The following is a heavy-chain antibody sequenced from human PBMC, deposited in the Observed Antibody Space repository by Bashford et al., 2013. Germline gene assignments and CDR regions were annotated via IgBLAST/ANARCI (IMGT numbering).Heavy chain of an antibody. CDR3: ATDRKFYYGTEAYYNPGWFDP. J-gene: IGHJ5*02. V-gene: IGHV1-2*02. D-gene: IGHD3-10*01. Sequence: VASVKVSCKASGYTFTSYYMHWVRQAPGQGLEWMGWINPNSGGTNCTHKLQGRVTMTRDTSTSTAYMELNGLTSDDTAVYYCATDRKFYYGTEAYYNPGWFDPWGQGTLVTVSS. CDR1: GYTFTSYY. CDR2: INPNSGGT.